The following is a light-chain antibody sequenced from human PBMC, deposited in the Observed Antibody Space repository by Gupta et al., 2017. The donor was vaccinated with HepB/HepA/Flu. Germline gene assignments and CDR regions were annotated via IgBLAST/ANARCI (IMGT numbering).Light chain of an antibody. Sequence: SSELTQDRAVWVALGQTGRITCQGDSVRSYYASWYQQKPGQAPVLVIYGKNNRPSGIPDRFSGSSSGNTASLTINGAQAEDEADYYCQEGDSSSNHVVFGGGTKLTVL. CDR2: GKN. V-gene: IGLV3-19*01. CDR1: SVRSYY. CDR3: QEGDSSSNHVV. J-gene: IGLJ2*01.